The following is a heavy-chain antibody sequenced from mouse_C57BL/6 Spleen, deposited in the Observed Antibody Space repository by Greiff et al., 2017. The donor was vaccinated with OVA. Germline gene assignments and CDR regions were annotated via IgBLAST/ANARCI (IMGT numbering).Heavy chain of an antibody. CDR1: GYTFTDYN. CDR3: AREDYDGHAMDY. V-gene: IGHV1-22*01. CDR2: INPNNGGT. D-gene: IGHD2-4*01. Sequence: EVQVVESGPELVKPGASVKMSCKASGYTFTDYNMHWVKQSHGKSLEWIGYINPNNGGTSYNQKFKGKATLTVNKSSSTAYMELRSLTSEDSAVYYCAREDYDGHAMDYWGQGTSVTVSS. J-gene: IGHJ4*01.